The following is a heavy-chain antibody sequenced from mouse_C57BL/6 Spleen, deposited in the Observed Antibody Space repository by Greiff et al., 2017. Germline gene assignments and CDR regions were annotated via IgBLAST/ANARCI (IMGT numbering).Heavy chain of an antibody. Sequence: EVKLVESGGGLVKPGGSLKLSCAASGFTFSDYGMHWVRQAPEKGLEWVAYISSGSSTIYYADSVKGSFHISSINAKNPLFLQVTSLRSEDTAMYYYARKANYFDDWGQGTTLTVSS. CDR3: ARKANYFDD. D-gene: IGHD3-2*02. V-gene: IGHV5-17*01. CDR1: GFTFSDYG. CDR2: ISSGSSTI. J-gene: IGHJ2*01.